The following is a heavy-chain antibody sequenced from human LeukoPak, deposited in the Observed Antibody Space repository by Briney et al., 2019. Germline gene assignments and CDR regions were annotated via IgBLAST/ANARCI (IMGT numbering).Heavy chain of an antibody. CDR1: GGSFSGYY. CDR2: INHSGST. V-gene: IGHV4-34*01. Sequence: SETLSLTCAVYGGSFSGYYWSWIRQPPGKGLEWIGEINHSGSTNYNPSLKSRVTISVDTSKNQFSLKLSSVTAADTAVYYCAIFFPGTTFPRGYYYYYMDVWGKGTTVTVSS. D-gene: IGHD1/OR15-1a*01. J-gene: IGHJ6*03. CDR3: AIFFPGTTFPRGYYYYYMDV.